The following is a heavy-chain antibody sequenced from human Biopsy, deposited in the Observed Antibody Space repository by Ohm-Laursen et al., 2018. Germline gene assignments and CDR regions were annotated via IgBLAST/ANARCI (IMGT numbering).Heavy chain of an antibody. CDR1: GYAVNDYF. CDR2: ISPNSGGT. Sequence: ASVKVSCKGSGYAVNDYFLHWLRQAPGQGPEWMGWISPNSGGTNYAQKFQGRVTMTTDTSTSTVYLELRRLISDDTAVYYCARSVGIMAAPIDYWGQGTLVTVSS. V-gene: IGHV1-2*02. D-gene: IGHD3-16*01. J-gene: IGHJ4*02. CDR3: ARSVGIMAAPIDY.